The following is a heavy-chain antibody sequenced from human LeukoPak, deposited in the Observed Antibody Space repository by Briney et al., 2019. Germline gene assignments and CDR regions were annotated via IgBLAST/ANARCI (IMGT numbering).Heavy chain of an antibody. Sequence: GRSLRLSCAASGFTFSSYAMHWVRQAPGKGLEWVAVISYDGSNKYYADSVKGRFTISRDNSKNTLYLQMNSLRAEDTAVYYCARWTYYDIWTGYYLSFGYWGQGTLVTVSS. V-gene: IGHV3-30-3*01. CDR2: ISYDGSNK. CDR1: GFTFSSYA. J-gene: IGHJ4*02. D-gene: IGHD3-9*01. CDR3: ARWTYYDIWTGYYLSFGY.